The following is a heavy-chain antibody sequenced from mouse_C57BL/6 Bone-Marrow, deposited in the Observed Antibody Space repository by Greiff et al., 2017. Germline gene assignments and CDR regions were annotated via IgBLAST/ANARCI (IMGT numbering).Heavy chain of an antibody. CDR1: GYSITSGYY. Sequence: VQLQESGPGLVKPSQSLSLTCSVTGYSITSGYYWNWIRQFPGNKLEWMGYISYDGSNNYNPSLKNRISITRDTSKNQFFLKLNSVTTEDTATYYCARVGLGRDYFDYWGQGTTLTVSS. CDR2: ISYDGSN. V-gene: IGHV3-6*01. CDR3: ARVGLGRDYFDY. J-gene: IGHJ2*01. D-gene: IGHD4-1*01.